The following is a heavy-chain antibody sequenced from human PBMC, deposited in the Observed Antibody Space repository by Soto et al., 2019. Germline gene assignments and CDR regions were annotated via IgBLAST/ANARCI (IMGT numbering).Heavy chain of an antibody. V-gene: IGHV1-8*01. CDR1: GYTFTSYD. Sequence: ASVKVSCKASGYTFTSYDINWVRQATGQGLEWMGWMNPNSGNTGYAQKFQGRVTMTRNTSISTAYMELSSLRSEDTAVYYCARGGLGSSYYYYYYYYMDVWGKGTTVTVSS. J-gene: IGHJ6*03. D-gene: IGHD6-6*01. CDR2: MNPNSGNT. CDR3: ARGGLGSSYYYYYYYYMDV.